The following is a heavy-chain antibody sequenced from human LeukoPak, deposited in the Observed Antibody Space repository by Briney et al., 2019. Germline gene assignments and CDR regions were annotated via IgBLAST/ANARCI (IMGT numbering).Heavy chain of an antibody. J-gene: IGHJ4*02. CDR1: GFTFSTYW. Sequence: GGSLRLSCSASGFTFSTYWMSWVRQAPGKGLEWVANMRRDGNEIYYLDSVRGRLTISRDNAKNSLYLQMTSLRAEDTAVYYCAKKSWDSSGSDYFDYWGQGTLVTVSS. V-gene: IGHV3-7*01. D-gene: IGHD3-22*01. CDR3: AKKSWDSSGSDYFDY. CDR2: MRRDGNEI.